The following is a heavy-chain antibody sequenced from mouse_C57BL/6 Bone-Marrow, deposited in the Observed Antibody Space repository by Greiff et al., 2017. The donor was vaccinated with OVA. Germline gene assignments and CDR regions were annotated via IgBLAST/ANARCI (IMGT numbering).Heavy chain of an antibody. CDR3: ARAITVVERWYFDG. J-gene: IGHJ1*03. CDR1: GYTFTSYG. Sequence: QVQLQQSGAELARPGASVKLSCKASGYTFTSYGISWVKQRTGQGLEWIGEIYPRSGNTYYNEKFKGKATLTADKSSSTAYMELRSLTSEDSAVYLSARAITVVERWYFDGWGTGTTVTVPS. D-gene: IGHD1-1*01. V-gene: IGHV1-81*01. CDR2: IYPRSGNT.